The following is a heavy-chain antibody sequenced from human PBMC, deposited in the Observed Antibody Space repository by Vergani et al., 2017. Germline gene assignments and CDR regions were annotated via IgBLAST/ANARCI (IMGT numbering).Heavy chain of an antibody. J-gene: IGHJ3*02. V-gene: IGHV1-69*12. CDR3: AGHRVNYDGVVTALLPYDAFDI. CDR2: IIPIFGTA. D-gene: IGHD2-21*02. CDR1: GGTFSSYA. Sequence: QVQLVQSGAEVKKPGSSVKVSCKASGGTFSSYAISWVRQAPGQGLEWMGGIIPIFGTANYAQKFQGRVTITADESTSTAYMGLSSLRSEDTAVYYCAGHRVNYDGVVTALLPYDAFDIWGQGTMVTVSS.